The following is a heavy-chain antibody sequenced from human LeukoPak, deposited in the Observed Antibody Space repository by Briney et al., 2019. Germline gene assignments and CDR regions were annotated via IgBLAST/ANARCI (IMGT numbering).Heavy chain of an antibody. CDR2: IIPIFGIA. D-gene: IGHD3-22*01. CDR3: ALTNYDSSGPLYY. V-gene: IGHV1-69*04. CDR1: GCTFSSYA. Sequence: SVKVTCKASGCTFSSYAISWVRQPPAQGLEWMGRIIPIFGIANYAQKFHGRVTITTDKSTSTAYMELRSLRSEDTAAYYCALTNYDSSGPLYYWGQGTLVTVSS. J-gene: IGHJ4*02.